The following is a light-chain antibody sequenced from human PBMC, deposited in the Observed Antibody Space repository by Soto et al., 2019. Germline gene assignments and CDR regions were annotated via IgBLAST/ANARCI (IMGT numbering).Light chain of an antibody. CDR1: QSVSSSY. CDR3: QQYDISPLT. V-gene: IGKV3-20*01. Sequence: DIVLTQSPGTLSLSPGERATLSCRAGQSVSSSYLAWYQQKPGQAPRLLIYGASSRATGIPDRFSGSGSGTDFTLTISRLEPEDFAVYYCQQYDISPLTFGGGTRWIS. CDR2: GAS. J-gene: IGKJ4*01.